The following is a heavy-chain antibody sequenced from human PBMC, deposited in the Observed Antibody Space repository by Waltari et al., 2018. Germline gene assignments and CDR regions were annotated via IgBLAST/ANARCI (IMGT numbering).Heavy chain of an antibody. Sequence: QVQPQESGAGLVKPSATLSLTCTVFAYSTSRDHYWGWIRQPPGKGLEWIGTILQDGRTYYNPSLKSRVTTSVDTSKNQFSLKLSSVTAADTAVYYCASRVTATNYYFDNWGQGTLVTVSS. D-gene: IGHD2-15*01. V-gene: IGHV4-38-2*02. CDR3: ASRVTATNYYFDN. CDR1: AYSTSRDHY. J-gene: IGHJ4*02. CDR2: ILQDGRT.